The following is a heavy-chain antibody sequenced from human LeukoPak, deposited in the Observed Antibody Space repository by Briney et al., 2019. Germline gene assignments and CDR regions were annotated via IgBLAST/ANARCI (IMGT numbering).Heavy chain of an antibody. CDR2: INHSGST. J-gene: IGHJ5*02. D-gene: IGHD2-15*01. V-gene: IGHV4-34*01. CDR3: ARHGGGYCSGGSCYSVRFDP. Sequence: ASETLSLTCAVYGGSFSGYYWSWIRQPPGKGLEWIGEINHSGSTNYNPSLKSRVTISVDTSKNQFSLKLSSVTAADTAVYYCARHGGGYCSGGSCYSVRFDPWGQGTLVTVSS. CDR1: GGSFSGYY.